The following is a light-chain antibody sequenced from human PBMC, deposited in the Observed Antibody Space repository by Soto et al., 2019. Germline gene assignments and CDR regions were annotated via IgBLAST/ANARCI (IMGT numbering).Light chain of an antibody. CDR2: DAS. CDR3: QQYNNWRIT. J-gene: IGKJ5*01. Sequence: EIVMTQSPATLSVSPGERATLSCRASQSLSSNLAWYQQKPGQAPRLLIYDASTRATGIPARFSGSGSGTEFTLTISSLQSEDFAVYYCQQYNNWRITFGQGTRLEMK. CDR1: QSLSSN. V-gene: IGKV3-15*01.